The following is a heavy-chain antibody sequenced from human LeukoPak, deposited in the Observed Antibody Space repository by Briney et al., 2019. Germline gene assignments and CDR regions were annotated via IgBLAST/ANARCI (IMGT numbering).Heavy chain of an antibody. J-gene: IGHJ4*02. Sequence: PSETLSLTCTVSGGSISSGDYYWSWIRQPLGKGLEWIGYIYYSGSTYYNPSLKSRVTISVDTSKNQFSLKLSSVTAADTAVYYCARGPEYYYDSSGYSLDYWGQGTLVTVSS. V-gene: IGHV4-30-4*01. CDR3: ARGPEYYYDSSGYSLDY. CDR2: IYYSGST. D-gene: IGHD3-22*01. CDR1: GGSISSGDYY.